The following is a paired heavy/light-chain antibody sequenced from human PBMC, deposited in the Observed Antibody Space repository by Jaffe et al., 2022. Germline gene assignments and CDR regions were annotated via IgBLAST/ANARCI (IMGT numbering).Light chain of an antibody. J-gene: IGLJ2*01. CDR3: CSYAGSSTFVV. Sequence: QSALTQPASVSGSPGQSITISCTGTSSDIGSYNLVSWYQHHPGKAPKLMIYEGNKRPSGVSNRFSGSKSGNTASLTISGLQAEDEADYYCCSYAGSSTFVVFGGGTKLTVL. CDR2: EGN. V-gene: IGLV2-23*03. CDR1: SSDIGSYNL.
Heavy chain of an antibody. J-gene: IGHJ4*02. CDR3: AKDMGHYGLPSLFDY. D-gene: IGHD3-10*01. CDR2: IRYDGSYR. CDR1: GFTFSSYG. Sequence: QVQLVESGGGVVQPGGSLRLSCAASGFTFSSYGMHWVRQAPGKGLEWVAFIRYDGSYRYYSDSVKGRFTISRDNSKNTLHLQMNSLRAEDTAVYYCAKDMGHYGLPSLFDYWGQGTLVTVSS. V-gene: IGHV3-30*02.